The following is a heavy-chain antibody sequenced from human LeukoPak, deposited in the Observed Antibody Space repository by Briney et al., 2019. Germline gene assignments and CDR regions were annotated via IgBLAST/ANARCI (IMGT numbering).Heavy chain of an antibody. CDR3: GRDLEENGVTH. D-gene: IGHD4-17*01. Sequence: PTQTLSLTCSVAGVSIRYSSYGWGWIRQPPGKGLEWIGNIHASGSTEYHPSLKSRVTMSVDTSKNAFSLRVISVTAADTAVYYCGRDLEENGVTHWGQGTLVTVSS. CDR2: IHASGST. CDR1: GVSIRYSSYG. J-gene: IGHJ4*02. V-gene: IGHV4-39*07.